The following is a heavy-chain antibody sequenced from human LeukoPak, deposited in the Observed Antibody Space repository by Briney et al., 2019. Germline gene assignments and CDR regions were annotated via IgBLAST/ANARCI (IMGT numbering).Heavy chain of an antibody. CDR1: AYSFTSYW. CDR2: IYPGDSDT. D-gene: IGHD3-16*02. Sequence: GESLKISCKGSAYSFTSYWIAWVRQMPGKGLEWMGIIYPGDSDTRYSPSFQGQVTISADKSISTAYLQWSSLKASDTAMYYCARLTYVWGSYRHFDYWGQGTLVTVSS. CDR3: ARLTYVWGSYRHFDY. J-gene: IGHJ4*02. V-gene: IGHV5-51*01.